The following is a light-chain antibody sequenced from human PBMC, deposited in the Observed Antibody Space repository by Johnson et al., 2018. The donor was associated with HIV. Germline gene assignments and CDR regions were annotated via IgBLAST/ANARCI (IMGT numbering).Light chain of an antibody. V-gene: IGLV1-51*01. CDR1: SPKMGKIN. J-gene: IGLJ1*01. CDR3: GTWDSSLSVYV. CDR2: ENI. Sequence: QSVLTQPPSVSAAPGQKVTISCLGSSPKMGKINVSGNKQIQGKAPKPLINENIKQPSGILNRFPGSKSGRSATRAITGPKTGTEADYYCGTWDSSLSVYVFGTGTKVTVL.